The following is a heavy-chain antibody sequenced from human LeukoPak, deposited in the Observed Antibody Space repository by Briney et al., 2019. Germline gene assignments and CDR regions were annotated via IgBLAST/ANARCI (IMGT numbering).Heavy chain of an antibody. J-gene: IGHJ4*02. D-gene: IGHD4-17*01. V-gene: IGHV4-61*01. Sequence: SETLSLTCTVSGGSVSSGSYYWSWIRQPPGKGLEWIGYIYCSGSTNYNPSLKSRVTISVDTSKNQFSLKLSSVTAADTAVYYCARDYGDYLSYFDYWGQGTLVTVSS. CDR3: ARDYGDYLSYFDY. CDR2: IYCSGST. CDR1: GGSVSSGSYY.